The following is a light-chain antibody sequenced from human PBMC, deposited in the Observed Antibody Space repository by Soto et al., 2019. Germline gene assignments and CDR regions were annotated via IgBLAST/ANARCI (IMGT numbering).Light chain of an antibody. Sequence: EFVLTQSPGTLSLSPGERATLSCRASQSVSSSYLAWYQQKPGQAPRLLIYETSSRATGIPDRFSGSGSGTDFTLTVSRLEPEDFAVYYCQQYGSSPPYTFGQGTKLEIK. J-gene: IGKJ2*01. CDR1: QSVSSSY. V-gene: IGKV3-20*01. CDR3: QQYGSSPPYT. CDR2: ETS.